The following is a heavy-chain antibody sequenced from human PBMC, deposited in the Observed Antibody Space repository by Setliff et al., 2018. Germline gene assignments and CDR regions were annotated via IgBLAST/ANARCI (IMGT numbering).Heavy chain of an antibody. CDR2: IWSDGNTT. V-gene: IGHV3-33*01. CDR3: ARDPTRKFDS. Sequence: PGGLLRLSRATAGLTLSTHAMHWARQAQGNGLDWVAMIWSDGNTTYYADSVKGRFTVSRDNSKNTLYLQMNSLRVEDTALYYCARDPTRKFDSWGQGTLVTVSS. CDR1: GLTLSTHA. J-gene: IGHJ4*02.